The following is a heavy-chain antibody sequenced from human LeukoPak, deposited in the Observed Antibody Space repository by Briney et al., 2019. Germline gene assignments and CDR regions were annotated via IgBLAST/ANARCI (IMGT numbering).Heavy chain of an antibody. V-gene: IGHV3-30-3*01. Sequence: GGSLRLSCAASGFTFSNYAMHWVRQPPGKGLEWVAVTSFDESTKYYAGSVKGRFTISRDNSKNTLYLQMNSLNPEDTAVYYCARDVGWLRSFDYWGQGTLVTVSS. CDR2: TSFDESTK. J-gene: IGHJ4*02. CDR3: ARDVGWLRSFDY. CDR1: GFTFSNYA. D-gene: IGHD5-12*01.